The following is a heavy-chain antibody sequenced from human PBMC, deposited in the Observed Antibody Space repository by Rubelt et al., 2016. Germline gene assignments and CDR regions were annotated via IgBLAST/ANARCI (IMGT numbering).Heavy chain of an antibody. J-gene: IGHJ4*02. Sequence: QVQVHLLGAGLLGPSETLSLTCDVYDESFRGYFWSWIRQAPGKGLEWLGAINHSDTTKSNPAVKSRVHISVDTSKNQFSLRLTSVTAADTAVDYCARGGRYSYTPHNFVYWSQGTLVTVSS. D-gene: IGHD5-18*01. CDR3: ARGGRYSYTPHNFVY. CDR1: DESFRGYF. V-gene: IGHV4-34*01. CDR2: INHSDTT.